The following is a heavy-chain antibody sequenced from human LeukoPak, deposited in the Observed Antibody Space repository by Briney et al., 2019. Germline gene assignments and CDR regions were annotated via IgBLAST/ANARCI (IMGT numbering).Heavy chain of an antibody. V-gene: IGHV6-1*01. CDR1: GDSVSSNNAA. CDR2: TYYRSKWYN. D-gene: IGHD5-12*01. CDR3: ARTAASRVAWDY. J-gene: IGHJ4*02. Sequence: SQTLSLTCAISGDSVSSNNAAWNWIRQSPSRGLEWLGRTYYRSKWYNDYALPVKSRIIINSDTSKNQFSLQLNSVTPEDTAMYYCARTAASRVAWDYWGQGTLVTVSS.